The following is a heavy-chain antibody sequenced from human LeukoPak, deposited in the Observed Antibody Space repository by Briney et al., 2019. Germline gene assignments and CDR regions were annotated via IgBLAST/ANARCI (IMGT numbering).Heavy chain of an antibody. J-gene: IGHJ4*02. V-gene: IGHV4-34*01. D-gene: IGHD4-11*01. CDR2: INHSGST. Sequence: SETLSLTCAVYGGSFSGYYWSWIRQPPGKGLEWIGEINHSGSTNYNPSLKSRLTISVDTSKNQFSLKLSSVTAADTAVYYCARDHSNYGSYDYWGQGTLVTVSS. CDR1: GGSFSGYY. CDR3: ARDHSNYGSYDY.